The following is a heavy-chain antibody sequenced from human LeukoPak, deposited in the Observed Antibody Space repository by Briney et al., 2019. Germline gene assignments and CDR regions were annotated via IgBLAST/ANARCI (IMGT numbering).Heavy chain of an antibody. CDR3: ASLTGAFDI. J-gene: IGHJ3*02. Sequence: SETLSLTCAVYGGSFSGYYWSWIRQPPGKGLEWIGEINHSGSTNYNPSLKSRVTISVDTSKNQFSLKLSSVTAADTVVYYCASLTGAFDIWGQGTMVTVSS. CDR2: INHSGST. CDR1: GGSFSGYY. V-gene: IGHV4-34*01. D-gene: IGHD1-14*01.